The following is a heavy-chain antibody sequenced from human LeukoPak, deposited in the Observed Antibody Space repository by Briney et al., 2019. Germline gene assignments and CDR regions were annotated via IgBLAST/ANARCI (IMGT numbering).Heavy chain of an antibody. J-gene: IGHJ6*02. CDR1: GFTFSSYW. D-gene: IGHD2-2*01. Sequence: PGGSLRLSCAASGFTFSSYWMSWVRQAPGEGLEWVANIKQDGSEKYYVDSVKGRFTISRDNAKNSLYLQMNSLRAEDTAVYYCARDIVVPTSSYYYYYGMDVWGQGTTVTVSS. CDR3: ARDIVVPTSSYYYYYGMDV. CDR2: IKQDGSEK. V-gene: IGHV3-7*01.